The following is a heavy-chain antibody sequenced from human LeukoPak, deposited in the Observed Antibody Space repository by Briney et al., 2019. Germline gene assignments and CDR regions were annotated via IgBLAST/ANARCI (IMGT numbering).Heavy chain of an antibody. CDR2: ISSASSYM. CDR3: VRDQARYYNGSGSSWPYY. Sequence: GCSLILFCAAAGFTSSSYSMNSVRQAPAEGLEWISSISSASSYMFYADSVQGRFTISRDNAKNSLFLQMNSLTAEDTAVYYCVRDQARYYNGSGSSWPYYWGQGTLVTVS. CDR1: GFTSSSYS. V-gene: IGHV3-21*01. J-gene: IGHJ4*02. D-gene: IGHD3-10*01.